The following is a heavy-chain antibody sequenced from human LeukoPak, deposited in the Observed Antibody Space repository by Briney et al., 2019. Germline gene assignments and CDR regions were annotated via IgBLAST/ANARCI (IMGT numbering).Heavy chain of an antibody. D-gene: IGHD4-17*01. Sequence: SETLSLTCTVSGDSISSHYWSWIRQPPGKGLEWIGYIYYSGSTNYNPSLMSRVTISVDTSKKQFSLMLSAVTAADTAIYYCARSAVTTSADWIDPWGQGTLVAVSS. CDR3: ARSAVTTSADWIDP. CDR2: IYYSGST. CDR1: GDSISSHY. V-gene: IGHV4-59*11. J-gene: IGHJ5*02.